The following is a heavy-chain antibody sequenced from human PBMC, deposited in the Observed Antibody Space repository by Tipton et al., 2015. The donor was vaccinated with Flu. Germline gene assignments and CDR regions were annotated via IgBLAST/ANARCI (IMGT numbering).Heavy chain of an antibody. CDR2: IYPSGNT. J-gene: IGHJ4*02. Sequence: TLSLTCTVSGGSLSSYFWSWIRQPAGKGLEWIGRIYPSGNTNYNPSLQSRVTMSVDTSRNQFSLSLTSVTAADAAIYYCARVFWGYALDHWGQGRLVTVSS. CDR3: ARVFWGYALDH. V-gene: IGHV4-4*07. CDR1: GGSLSSYF. D-gene: IGHD7-27*01.